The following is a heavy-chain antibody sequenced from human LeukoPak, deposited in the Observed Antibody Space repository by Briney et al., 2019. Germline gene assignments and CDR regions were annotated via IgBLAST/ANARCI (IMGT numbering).Heavy chain of an antibody. V-gene: IGHV3-23*01. J-gene: IGHJ4*02. CDR1: GFTFSSFA. CDR2: ISGYGDTT. CDR3: AKGEDYGSGSRLYYFDY. D-gene: IGHD3-10*01. Sequence: PGGSLRLSCSASGFTFSSFAMNWVRRSPEKGLEWVSIISGYGDTTYYTDSVKGRFTISRDNSKNTLYLQMNSLRAEDTAVYYCAKGEDYGSGSRLYYFDYWGQGTLVTVSS.